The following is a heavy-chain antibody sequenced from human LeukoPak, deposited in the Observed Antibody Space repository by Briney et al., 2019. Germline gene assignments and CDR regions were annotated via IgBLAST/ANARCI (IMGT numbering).Heavy chain of an antibody. CDR1: GGSISSYY. CDR3: ARLAPYSSSWYENYFDY. V-gene: IGHV4-59*08. J-gene: IGHJ4*02. CDR2: IYYSGST. Sequence: PSETLSLTCTVSGGSISSYYWSWIRQPPGKGLEWIGYIYYSGSTNYNPSLKSRVTISVDTSKNQFSLKLSSVTAADTAVYYCARLAPYSSSWYENYFDYWGQGTLVTVSS. D-gene: IGHD6-13*01.